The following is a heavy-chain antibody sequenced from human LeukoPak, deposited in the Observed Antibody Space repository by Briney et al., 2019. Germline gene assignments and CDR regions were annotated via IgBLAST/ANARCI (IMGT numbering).Heavy chain of an antibody. CDR2: IKQDGSEK. D-gene: IGHD3-16*01. J-gene: IGHJ5*02. V-gene: IGHV3-7*01. CDR1: GIIITSYW. Sequence: PGGSLRLSCAASGIIITSYWMSWVRQTPGKGLEWVANIKQDGSEKNYVDSVKGRFTIFRDNARNSLYLRMNSLRAEDTAVYYCASHSYGYNHWGQGTLVIVSS. CDR3: ASHSYGYNH.